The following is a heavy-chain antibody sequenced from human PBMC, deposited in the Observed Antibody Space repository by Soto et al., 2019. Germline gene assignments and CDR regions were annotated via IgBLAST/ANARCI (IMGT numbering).Heavy chain of an antibody. D-gene: IGHD3-16*01. CDR3: AHKGGGDRILDY. CDR1: GFSLSSNGVG. V-gene: IGHV2-5*02. CDR2: IYWDDAK. Sequence: SGPTLVNPTQTLTLTCTLSGFSLSSNGVGVGWIRQPPGKALEWLALIYWDDAKHYSPSLKSRLTITKDTSKNQVVLIMTNMDPVDTATYSCAHKGGGDRILDYWGQGTLVTVSS. J-gene: IGHJ4*02.